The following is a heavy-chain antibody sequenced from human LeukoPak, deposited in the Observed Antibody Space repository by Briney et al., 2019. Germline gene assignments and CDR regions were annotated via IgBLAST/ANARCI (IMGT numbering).Heavy chain of an antibody. CDR2: INPNSGGT. Sequence: GASVKVSCKASGYTFTGYYMHWVRQAPGQGLEWMAWINPNSGGTNYAQKFQGWVTMTRDTSISTAHMELSRLRSDDTAVYYCARGLGYCSSTSCYEGSEYFQHWGQGTLVTVSS. CDR1: GYTFTGYY. CDR3: ARGLGYCSSTSCYEGSEYFQH. V-gene: IGHV1-2*04. J-gene: IGHJ1*01. D-gene: IGHD2-2*01.